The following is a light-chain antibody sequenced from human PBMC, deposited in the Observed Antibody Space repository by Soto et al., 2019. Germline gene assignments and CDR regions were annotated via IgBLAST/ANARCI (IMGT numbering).Light chain of an antibody. CDR1: SSNIGNND. Sequence: QSVLTQPHSASGTPGQRVSISCSGSSSNIGNNDVYWYQQLPGTAPRVLMYRSNQRPSGVPDRFSGSKSGTSAALAISGLRSEDEADYYCAAWDDSLSGHVVFGGGTKLTVL. CDR2: RSN. J-gene: IGLJ2*01. CDR3: AAWDDSLSGHVV. V-gene: IGLV1-47*01.